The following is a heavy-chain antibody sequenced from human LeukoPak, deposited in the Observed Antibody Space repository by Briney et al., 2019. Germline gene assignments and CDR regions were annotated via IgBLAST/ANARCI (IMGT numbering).Heavy chain of an antibody. CDR3: ASFAMYYYDSSGSAY. CDR2: IYYTGTT. V-gene: IGHV4-59*12. Sequence: PSETLSLTCTVSGGSISSYYWSWIRQPPGEGLEWIGYIYYTGTTNYNPSLQSRVTVSMDTSKNQFSLKLSSVTAADTAVYYCASFAMYYYDSSGSAYWGQGTLVTVSS. D-gene: IGHD3-22*01. J-gene: IGHJ4*02. CDR1: GGSISSYY.